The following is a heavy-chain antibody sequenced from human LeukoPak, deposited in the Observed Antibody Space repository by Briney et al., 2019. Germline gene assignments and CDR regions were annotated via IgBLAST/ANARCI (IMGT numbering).Heavy chain of an antibody. Sequence: PSETLSLTCTVSGGSISSSSYYWGWIRQPPGKGLEWIGSIYYSGSTYYNPSLKSRVTISVDTSKYQFSLKLSSVTAADTAVYYCARIVGYCSGGSCRNWFDPWGQGTLVTVSS. CDR1: GGSISSSSYY. J-gene: IGHJ5*02. V-gene: IGHV4-39*07. CDR2: IYYSGST. D-gene: IGHD2-15*01. CDR3: ARIVGYCSGGSCRNWFDP.